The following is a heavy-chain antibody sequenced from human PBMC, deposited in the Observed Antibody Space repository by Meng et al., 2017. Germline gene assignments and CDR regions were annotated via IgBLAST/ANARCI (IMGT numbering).Heavy chain of an antibody. CDR3: ARSIPSSGSRAYYGMDV. D-gene: IGHD3-10*01. J-gene: IGHJ6*02. CDR2: IWYDGSNK. CDR1: GFTFSSYG. Sequence: GGSLRLSCAASGFTFSSYGMHWVRQAPGKGLEWVAVIWYDGSNKYYADSVKGRFTISRDNSKNTLYLQMNSLRAEDTAVYYCARSIPSSGSRAYYGMDVWGQGTTVTVSS. V-gene: IGHV3-33*01.